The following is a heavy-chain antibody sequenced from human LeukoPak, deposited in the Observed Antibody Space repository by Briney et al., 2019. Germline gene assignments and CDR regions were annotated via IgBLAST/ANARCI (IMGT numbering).Heavy chain of an antibody. J-gene: IGHJ6*03. CDR1: GGSFSGYY. CDR2: INHSGNT. V-gene: IGHV4-34*01. Sequence: PSETLSLTCAVYGGSFSGYYWSWIRQPPGKGLEWIGEINHSGNTNYNPSLKSRVTISVDTSKNQFSLKLTSMTAADTAVYYCARVPSTLRRHEKQWLVINYYYYMDVWGKGTTVTVSS. CDR3: ARVPSTLRRHEKQWLVINYYYYMDV. D-gene: IGHD6-19*01.